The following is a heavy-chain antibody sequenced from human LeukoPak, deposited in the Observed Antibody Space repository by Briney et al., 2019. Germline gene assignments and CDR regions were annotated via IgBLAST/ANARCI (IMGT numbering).Heavy chain of an antibody. D-gene: IGHD3-22*01. J-gene: IGHJ4*02. V-gene: IGHV4-59*08. Sequence: PSETLSLTCTVSGGSISSYYWSWIRQRPGKGLEWIGYIYYSGSTNYNPSLKSRVTISVDTSKNQFSLKLSSVTVADTAVYYCARHYDSSGYWYYFDYWGQGTLVTVSS. CDR2: IYYSGST. CDR3: ARHYDSSGYWYYFDY. CDR1: GGSISSYY.